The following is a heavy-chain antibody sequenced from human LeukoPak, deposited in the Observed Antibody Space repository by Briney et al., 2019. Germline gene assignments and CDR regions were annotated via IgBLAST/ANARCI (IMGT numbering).Heavy chain of an antibody. Sequence: GESLKISCKGSGYRFTNYWIGWVRQMPGKGLEWMGIIHPGDSGTRYSPSFQGRVTMSVDESITTAYLQWSSLRASDSAIYYCARGGSYRYGSSDYWGQGTLVTVSS. CDR3: ARGGSYRYGSSDY. J-gene: IGHJ4*02. V-gene: IGHV5-51*01. D-gene: IGHD5-18*01. CDR2: IHPGDSGT. CDR1: GYRFTNYW.